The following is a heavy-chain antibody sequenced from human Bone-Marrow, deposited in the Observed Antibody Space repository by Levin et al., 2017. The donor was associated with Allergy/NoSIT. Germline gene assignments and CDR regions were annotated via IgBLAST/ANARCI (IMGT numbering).Heavy chain of an antibody. CDR3: ARGRGTSGSYYFDS. V-gene: IGHV3-21*01. D-gene: IGHD6-19*01. CDR1: GFPFSGYH. J-gene: IGHJ4*02. Sequence: GESLKISCAASGFPFSGYHMNWVRQAPGKGLEWVSSISTSSTYIYYTDSVKGRFTISRDNAKNSLYLQMDSLRDDDTAVYYCARGRGTSGSYYFDSWGQGVLITVSS. CDR2: ISTSSTYI.